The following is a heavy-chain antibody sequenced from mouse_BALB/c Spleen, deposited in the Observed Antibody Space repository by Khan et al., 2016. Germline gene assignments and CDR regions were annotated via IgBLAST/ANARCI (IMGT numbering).Heavy chain of an antibody. CDR3: ARLHYYGRFAY. CDR1: GFDFSRYW. CDR2: INPDSSTI. V-gene: IGHV4-1*02. Sequence: EVQLQESGGGLVQPGGSLKLSCAASGFDFSRYWMSWVRQAPGKGLEWIGEINPDSSTINYTPSPKDKFIISRDNAKNTLYLQMSKVRSEDTALXSCARLHYYGRFAYWGQGTLVTVSA. D-gene: IGHD1-2*01. J-gene: IGHJ3*01.